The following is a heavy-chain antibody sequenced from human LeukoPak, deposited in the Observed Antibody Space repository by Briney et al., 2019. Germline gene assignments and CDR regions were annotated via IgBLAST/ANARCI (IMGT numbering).Heavy chain of an antibody. CDR3: ARVLGYCSGGSCFFDY. Sequence: SETLSLTCTLSSGSLSSSYWSWIRQPPGKGLEWIGYIYYSGSTNYNPSLKSRVTISVDTSKNQFSLKLSSVTAADTAVYYCARVLGYCSGGSCFFDYWGQGTLVTVSS. D-gene: IGHD2-15*01. J-gene: IGHJ4*02. CDR2: IYYSGST. CDR1: SGSLSSSY. V-gene: IGHV4-59*01.